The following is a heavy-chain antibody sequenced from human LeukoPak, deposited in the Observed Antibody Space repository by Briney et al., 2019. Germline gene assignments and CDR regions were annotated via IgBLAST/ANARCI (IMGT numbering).Heavy chain of an antibody. Sequence: ASVKVSCKAAGYTFTSYYMHWVRQAPGQGLEWMGIINPSGGSTSYAQKFQGRVTMTRDTSTSTVYMELSSLRSEDTAVYYCARDLVTTGGMDVWGQGTTVTVSS. D-gene: IGHD4-17*01. CDR1: GYTFTSYY. CDR3: ARDLVTTGGMDV. J-gene: IGHJ6*02. CDR2: INPSGGST. V-gene: IGHV1-46*01.